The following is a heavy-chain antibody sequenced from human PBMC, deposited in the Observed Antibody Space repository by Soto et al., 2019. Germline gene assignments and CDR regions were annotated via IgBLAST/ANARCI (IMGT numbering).Heavy chain of an antibody. J-gene: IGHJ4*02. CDR3: ATSVGERAAHYDY. D-gene: IGHD3-16*01. V-gene: IGHV3-30-3*01. CDR1: GFTFSNYA. Sequence: QVQLVESGGDVVQPGRSLRLSCAASGFTFSNYAMNWVRQAPGKGLEWVAVISYDGNNKYYADSVKGRFTISRDNSKNTLYVQMSRLRSEDTAVYYCATSVGERAAHYDYWGQGTLVTVSS. CDR2: ISYDGNNK.